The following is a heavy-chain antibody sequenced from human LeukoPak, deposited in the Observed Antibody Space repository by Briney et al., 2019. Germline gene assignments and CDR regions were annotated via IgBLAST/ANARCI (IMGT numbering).Heavy chain of an antibody. V-gene: IGHV4-39*01. CDR1: GGSISSSSYY. CDR2: IYYSGST. D-gene: IGHD3-3*01. J-gene: IGHJ4*02. Sequence: SETLSLTCTVSGGSISSSSYYWGWIRQPPGKGLEWIGSIYYSGSTYYNPSLKSRVTISVDTSKNQFSLKLSSVTAADTAVYYCARRPVFDFWSGYLENYWGQGTLDTVTS. CDR3: ARRPVFDFWSGYLENY.